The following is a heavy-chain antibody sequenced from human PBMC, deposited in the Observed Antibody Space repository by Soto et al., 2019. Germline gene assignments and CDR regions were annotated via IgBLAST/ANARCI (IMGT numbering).Heavy chain of an antibody. V-gene: IGHV1-3*01. J-gene: IGHJ3*02. CDR1: GYTFTSYA. CDR3: ARAAAPDIDAFDI. Sequence: ASVKVSCKASGYTFTSYAMHWVRQAPGQRLEWMGWINAGNGNTKYSQKFQGRVTITRDTSASTAYMELSSLRSEDTAVYYCARAAAPDIDAFDIXGQGTMVTVS. D-gene: IGHD2-15*01. CDR2: INAGNGNT.